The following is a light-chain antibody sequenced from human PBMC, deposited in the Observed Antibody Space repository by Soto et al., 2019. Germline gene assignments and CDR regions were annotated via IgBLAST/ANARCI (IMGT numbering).Light chain of an antibody. V-gene: IGKV3-20*01. CDR3: HQDATSPFT. CDR2: GAS. CDR1: QSVSSSY. Sequence: EIVLTQSPGTLSLSPGERATLSCRASQSVSSSYLAWYQQKPGQAPRLLIYGASSRATGIPDRFSGSGSGTDFTLTISRLEPEDSAVYYCHQDATSPFTFGQGTKLEIK. J-gene: IGKJ2*01.